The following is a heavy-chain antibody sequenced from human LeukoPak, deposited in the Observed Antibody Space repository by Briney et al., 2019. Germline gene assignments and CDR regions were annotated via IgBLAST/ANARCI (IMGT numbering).Heavy chain of an antibody. CDR1: GFTFSTYA. CDR2: ISGSGDRT. V-gene: IGHV3-23*01. J-gene: IGHJ4*02. Sequence: PGGSLRLSCAASGFTFSTYAMSWVRQAPGKGLEWVSAISGSGDRTFFADSVKGRFTISRDNSKNTLYLQMNSLRVEDTAVYYCAKGRVYLREFDYWGQGTLVTVSS. D-gene: IGHD5/OR15-5a*01. CDR3: AKGRVYLREFDY.